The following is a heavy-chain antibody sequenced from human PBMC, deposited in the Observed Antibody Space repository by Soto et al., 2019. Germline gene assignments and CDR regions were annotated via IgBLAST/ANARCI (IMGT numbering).Heavy chain of an antibody. D-gene: IGHD6-13*01. CDR2: IDSGDGTT. CDR3: VRTYYSSSWFPFDR. J-gene: IGHJ4*02. V-gene: IGHV3-11*01. Sequence: GGSLRLSCTGSGFDFGDYYMSLIRHAPGKGLEWVSYIDSGDGTTYYTDSVKGRFTISRDNAKKTVYLQMSSLRVEDTALYYCVRTYYSSSWFPFDRWGQGALVTVSS. CDR1: GFDFGDYY.